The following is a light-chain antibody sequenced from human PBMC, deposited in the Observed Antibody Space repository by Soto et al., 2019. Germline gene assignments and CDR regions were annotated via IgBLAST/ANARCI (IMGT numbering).Light chain of an antibody. J-gene: IGLJ2*01. V-gene: IGLV2-14*01. CDR2: DVS. CDR1: SSDVGGYNY. CDR3: SSYTSSSTVV. Sequence: QSALTQPASVSGSPGQSITISCTGTSSDVGGYNYFSWYQQHPGKAPKLMIYDVSNRPSGVSNRFSGSKSGNTDSLTISGLQAEDEADYSCSSYTSSSTVVFGGGTKLTVL.